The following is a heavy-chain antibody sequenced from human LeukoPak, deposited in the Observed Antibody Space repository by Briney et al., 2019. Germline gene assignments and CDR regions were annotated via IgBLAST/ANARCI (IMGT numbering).Heavy chain of an antibody. V-gene: IGHV3-23*01. D-gene: IGHD6-13*01. CDR1: GFSFSSYA. CDR3: AKATYASSWNLYFDY. Sequence: GGSLRLSCAASGFSFSSYAMSWVRQAPGKGLEWVSTISGSGGSTYYADSVKGRFAISRDNSKNTLYLQMNSLRAEDTAVYYCAKATYASSWNLYFDYWGQGTLVTVSS. J-gene: IGHJ4*02. CDR2: ISGSGGST.